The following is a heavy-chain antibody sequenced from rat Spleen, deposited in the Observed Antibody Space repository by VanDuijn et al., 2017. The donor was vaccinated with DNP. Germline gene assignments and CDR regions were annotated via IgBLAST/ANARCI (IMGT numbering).Heavy chain of an antibody. Sequence: EVQLVESGGGLVQPGRSLKLSCAASGFTFTNYDMAWVRHAPKKGLEWVATISTSGGSTYYRDSVKGRFTISRDNAKSTLYLQMDSLRSEDTATYYCARRGYYGYNTFDYWGQGVMVTVSS. D-gene: IGHD1-9*01. CDR1: GFTFTNYD. CDR2: ISTSGGST. CDR3: ARRGYYGYNTFDY. J-gene: IGHJ2*01. V-gene: IGHV5-25*01.